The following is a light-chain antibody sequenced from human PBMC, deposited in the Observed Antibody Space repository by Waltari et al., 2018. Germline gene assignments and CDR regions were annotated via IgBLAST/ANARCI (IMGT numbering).Light chain of an antibody. V-gene: IGLV2-8*01. CDR1: SSDVGGYNY. J-gene: IGLJ3*02. Sequence: QSALTQPPSASGSPGQSVTISCTGTSSDVGGYNYVPWFQQRPGKAPKVMIYEVSKRPSGAPDRFSGSKSGNTASLIVSGLQAEDEADYYCSSYAGSKFWVFGGGTKLTVL. CDR2: EVS. CDR3: SSYAGSKFWV.